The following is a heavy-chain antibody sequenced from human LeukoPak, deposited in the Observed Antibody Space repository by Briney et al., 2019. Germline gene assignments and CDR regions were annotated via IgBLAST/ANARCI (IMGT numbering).Heavy chain of an antibody. D-gene: IGHD3-9*01. J-gene: IGHJ4*02. V-gene: IGHV3-23*01. Sequence: GGSLRLSCAASGSTFSSYGMSWVRQAPGKGLEWVSAISGSGGSTYYADSVKGRFTISRDNSKNTLYLQMNSLRAEDTAVYYCAKENQRTYDILTGYLTRPFDYWGQGTLVTVSS. CDR2: ISGSGGST. CDR3: AKENQRTYDILTGYLTRPFDY. CDR1: GSTFSSYG.